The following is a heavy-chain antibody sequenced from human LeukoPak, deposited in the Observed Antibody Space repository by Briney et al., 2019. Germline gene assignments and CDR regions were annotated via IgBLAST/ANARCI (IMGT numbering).Heavy chain of an antibody. Sequence: PGGSLRLSCAASGLTVSRNYMSWVRQAPGKGLESVSVIYSGGSTYYADSVRGRFTISRDNSKNTLYLQMNSLRAEDTAVYYCARGHSNYGDYFDYWGQGTLVTVSS. V-gene: IGHV3-53*01. CDR2: IYSGGST. CDR1: GLTVSRNY. CDR3: ARGHSNYGDYFDY. D-gene: IGHD4-11*01. J-gene: IGHJ4*02.